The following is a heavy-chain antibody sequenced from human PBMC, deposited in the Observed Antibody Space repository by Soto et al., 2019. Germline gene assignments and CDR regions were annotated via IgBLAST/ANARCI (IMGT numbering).Heavy chain of an antibody. V-gene: IGHV3-49*03. Sequence: AGGSLILSSTCSGFTFGDCAMSWSRQAPGKGLEWVGVIRSKAYGGTTDYAASVKGRFTILRDDSKSIAYLQMSSLQTEDTGVYYWAKYTHVRTYSDFRRDVRGISTTVNVSA. D-gene: IGHD2-21*01. CDR1: GFTFGDCA. J-gene: IGHJ6*04. CDR3: AKYTHVRTYSDFRRDV. CDR2: IRSKAYGGTT.